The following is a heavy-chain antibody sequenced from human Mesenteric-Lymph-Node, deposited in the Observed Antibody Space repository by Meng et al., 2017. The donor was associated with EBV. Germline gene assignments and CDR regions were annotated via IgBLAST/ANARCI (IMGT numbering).Heavy chain of an antibody. J-gene: IGHJ4*02. CDR1: GGSFIGYH. V-gene: IGHV4-34*01. Sequence: QVQVQQWGAGLWVTSATLSLTVAGSGGSFIGYHWSWIRQPAGKGLEYSGEIRQSGDTTHNPSLKSRVTISVDRSRNQFSLKMASVTAADTAVYYCARGAIFGIVITYFDYWSQGTLVTVSS. CDR3: ARGAIFGIVITYFDY. CDR2: IRQSGDT. D-gene: IGHD3-3*02.